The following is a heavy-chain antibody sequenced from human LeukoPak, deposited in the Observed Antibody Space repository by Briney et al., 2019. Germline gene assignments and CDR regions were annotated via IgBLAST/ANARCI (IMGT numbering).Heavy chain of an antibody. D-gene: IGHD2-21*02. CDR2: IYYTGST. CDR3: AREDMGDRTFDY. CDR1: GGSSSSSSYY. V-gene: IGHV4-39*07. J-gene: IGHJ4*02. Sequence: SETLSLTCTVSGGSSSSSSYYWGWIRQPPGKGLEWIRIIYYTGSTYYNPSLKSRVTISVHTSKNQFSLKLSSVTAADTAVYYCAREDMGDRTFDYWGQGTLVTVSS.